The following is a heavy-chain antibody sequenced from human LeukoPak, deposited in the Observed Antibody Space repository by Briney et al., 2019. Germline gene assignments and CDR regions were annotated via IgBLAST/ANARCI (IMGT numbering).Heavy chain of an antibody. CDR2: INPNTGAT. J-gene: IGHJ3*02. CDR3: ARVVVVPAADNDAFDI. V-gene: IGHV1-2*02. D-gene: IGHD2-2*01. Sequence: GASVKVSCKASGYTFINYYIHWVRQAPGQGLEWMGCINPNTGATHYAQRFQGRVTVTRDTSILTAYMDLSGLTFDDRAVYYCARVVVVPAADNDAFDIWGQGTMVTVSS. CDR1: GYTFINYY.